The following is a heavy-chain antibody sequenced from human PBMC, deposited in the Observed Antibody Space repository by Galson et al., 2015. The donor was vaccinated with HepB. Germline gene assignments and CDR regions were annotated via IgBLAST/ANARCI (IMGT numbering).Heavy chain of an antibody. CDR3: VQGPGSLNL. D-gene: IGHD2-15*01. CDR1: GFNFSTDG. CDR2: VSFDGSKK. V-gene: IGHV3-30*03. Sequence: SLRLSCAASGFNFSTDGLHWVRQAPGKGLEWVAVVSFDGSKKFYADSVKGRFTISRDNSKNMLYLQMNSLRTDDTAVYYCVQGPGSLNLWGQGALVIVSS. J-gene: IGHJ4*02.